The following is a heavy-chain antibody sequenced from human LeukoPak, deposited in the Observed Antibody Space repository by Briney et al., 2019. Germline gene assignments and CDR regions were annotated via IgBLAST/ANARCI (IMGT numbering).Heavy chain of an antibody. V-gene: IGHV3-53*01. D-gene: IGHD2-15*01. CDR3: AKARGEQNGGSNY. CDR2: IYSGDST. J-gene: IGHJ4*02. Sequence: GGSLRLSCAASGFTVSSNYMSWVRQAPGKGLEWVSVIYSGDSTYYADSVKGRFTISRDNSKNTLYLQMNSLRPEDTAVYYCAKARGEQNGGSNYWGQGTLVTVSS. CDR1: GFTVSSNY.